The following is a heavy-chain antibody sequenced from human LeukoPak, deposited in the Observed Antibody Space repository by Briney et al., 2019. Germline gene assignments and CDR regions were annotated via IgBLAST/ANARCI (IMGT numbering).Heavy chain of an antibody. CDR2: IYYSGST. CDR1: GGSISSYY. D-gene: IGHD1-14*01. J-gene: IGHJ4*02. V-gene: IGHV4-59*12. CDR3: ARVTGARVDY. Sequence: SETLSLTCTVSGGSISSYYWSWIRQPPGKGLEWIGYIYYSGSTYYNPSLKSRVTISVDTSKNQFSLKLSSVTAADTAVYYCARVTGARVDYWGQGTLVTVSS.